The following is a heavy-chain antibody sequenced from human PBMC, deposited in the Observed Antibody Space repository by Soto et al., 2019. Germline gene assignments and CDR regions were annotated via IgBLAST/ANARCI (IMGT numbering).Heavy chain of an antibody. J-gene: IGHJ6*02. CDR1: GCTFTGYY. D-gene: IGHD2-2*01. CDR2: INPNSGGT. CDR3: ARGGSSTSLLYYYYGMDV. V-gene: IGHV1-2*04. Sequence: ASVKVSCKASGCTFTGYYMQWVRQAPGQGPEWMGWINPNSGGTNYAQKFQGWVTMTRDTSISTAYMELSRLRSDDTAVYYCARGGSSTSLLYYYYGMDVWGQGTTVTVSS.